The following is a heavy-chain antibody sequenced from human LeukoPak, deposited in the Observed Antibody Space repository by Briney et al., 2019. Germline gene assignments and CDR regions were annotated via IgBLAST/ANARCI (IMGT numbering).Heavy chain of an antibody. J-gene: IGHJ4*02. Sequence: GGSLRLSCAASGFIFSDYCMTWVRQAPGKGLEWISYISSGGSGIYYADSVKGRFTISRDNAKNSLYLQMNSLRAEDTAVYYCAKEPSTVTTSDYWGQGTLVTVSS. V-gene: IGHV3-11*01. CDR1: GFIFSDYC. CDR3: AKEPSTVTTSDY. CDR2: ISSGGSGI. D-gene: IGHD4-17*01.